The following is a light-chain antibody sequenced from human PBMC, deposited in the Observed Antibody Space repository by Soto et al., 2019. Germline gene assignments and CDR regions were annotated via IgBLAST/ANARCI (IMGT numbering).Light chain of an antibody. V-gene: IGKV1-39*01. CDR3: QQSHSTPYT. CDR2: AAS. CDR1: QNINTY. J-gene: IGKJ2*01. Sequence: DIQMSQSPSSLSAFVGDRVTITCRASQNINTYLTWFQQKPGKAPNLLIYAASNLQSEVPSRFSGSGAGTDFTLTISSLQPEDFGTYYCQQSHSTPYTYGQGTKLEIK.